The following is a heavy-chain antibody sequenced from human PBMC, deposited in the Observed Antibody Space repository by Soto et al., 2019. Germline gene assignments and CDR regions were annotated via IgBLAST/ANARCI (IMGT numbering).Heavy chain of an antibody. CDR3: ARMIAASGRAFDY. V-gene: IGHV5-51*01. CDR2: IYPGDSDT. D-gene: IGHD6-13*01. Sequence: PGESLKISFQASGYSFISSWICWVRQRPVKGLEWMGIIYPGDSDTRYSPSFQGQVTISADKSTSTAYLQWSSLKASDTATYYCARMIAASGRAFDYGGQEALVTAPQ. J-gene: IGHJ4*02. CDR1: GYSFISSW.